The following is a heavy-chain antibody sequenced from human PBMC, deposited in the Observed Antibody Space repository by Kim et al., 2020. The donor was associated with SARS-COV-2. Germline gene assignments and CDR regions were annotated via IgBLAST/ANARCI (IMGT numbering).Heavy chain of an antibody. CDR3: ARSSTIFGVVMEYYFDY. J-gene: IGHJ4*02. CDR1: GGTFSSYA. Sequence: SVKVSCKASGGTFSSYAISWVRQAPGQGLEWMGGIIPIFGTANYAQKFQGRVTITADESTSTAYMELSSLRSEDTAVYYCARSSTIFGVVMEYYFDYWGQGTLVTVSS. CDR2: IIPIFGTA. V-gene: IGHV1-69*13. D-gene: IGHD3-3*01.